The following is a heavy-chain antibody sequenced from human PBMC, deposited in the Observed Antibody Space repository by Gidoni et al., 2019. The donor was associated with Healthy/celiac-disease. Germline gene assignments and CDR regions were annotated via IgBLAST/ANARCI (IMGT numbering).Heavy chain of an antibody. CDR1: VGSISSYY. Sequence: QVQLQQSGPGLLKPSETLSLTCTVSVGSISSYYWSWIRQPPGKGLEWIGYIYYSGSTNYNPSLKSRVTISVDTSKNQFSLKLSSVTAADTAVYYCARGRWFGELGFDPWGQGTLVTVSS. D-gene: IGHD3-10*01. CDR3: ARGRWFGELGFDP. V-gene: IGHV4-59*01. CDR2: IYYSGST. J-gene: IGHJ5*02.